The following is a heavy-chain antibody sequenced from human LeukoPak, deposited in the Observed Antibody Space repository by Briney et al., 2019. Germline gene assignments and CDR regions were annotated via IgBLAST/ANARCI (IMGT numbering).Heavy chain of an antibody. D-gene: IGHD6-19*01. Sequence: PSETLSLTCAVSGGSISSSNWWSWVRQPPGKGLEWIGYIYHSGSTYYNPSLKSRVTISVDRSKNQFSLKLSSVTAADTAVYYCARGIAVAGTFDDAFDIWGQGTMVTVSS. CDR1: GGSISSSNW. CDR3: ARGIAVAGTFDDAFDI. CDR2: IYHSGST. J-gene: IGHJ3*02. V-gene: IGHV4-4*02.